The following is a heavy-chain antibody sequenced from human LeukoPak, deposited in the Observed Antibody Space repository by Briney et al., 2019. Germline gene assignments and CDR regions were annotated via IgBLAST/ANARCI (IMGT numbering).Heavy chain of an antibody. CDR1: GGTFSSYA. J-gene: IGHJ6*03. V-gene: IGHV1-69*05. CDR2: IIPIFGTA. D-gene: IGHD6-13*01. Sequence: SVKVSCKASGGTFSSYAISWVRQAPGQGLEWMGGIIPIFGTANYAQKFQGRVTITTDESTSTAYMELSSLRSEDTAVYYCARAAIAAAGTPNTHYYYYMDVWGKGTTVTVSS. CDR3: ARAAIAAAGTPNTHYYYYMDV.